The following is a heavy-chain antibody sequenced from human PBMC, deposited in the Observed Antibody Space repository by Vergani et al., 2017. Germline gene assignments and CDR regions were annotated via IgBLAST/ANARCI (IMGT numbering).Heavy chain of an antibody. CDR2: IYHSGTT. J-gene: IGHJ4*02. V-gene: IGHV4-4*03. D-gene: IGHD4-17*01. CDR3: TRGYGDYGAD. Sequence: QMQLQESGPGLVKPPGTLSLTCPVSGGSVSSSSWWSWVRQPPGKGLEWIGEIYHSGTTNFNPSLKCRVTMSIDKSKNQFSLKLNSVTAADTAVYYCTRGYGDYGADWGQGILVTVSS. CDR1: GGSVSSSSW.